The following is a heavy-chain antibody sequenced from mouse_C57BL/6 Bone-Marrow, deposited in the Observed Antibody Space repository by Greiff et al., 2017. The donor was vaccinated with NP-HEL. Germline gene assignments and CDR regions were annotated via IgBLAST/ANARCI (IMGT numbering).Heavy chain of an antibody. V-gene: IGHV1-69*01. D-gene: IGHD1-1*01. Sequence: QVQLQQPGAELVMPGASVKLSCKASGYTFTSYWMHWVKQRPGQGLEWIGEIDPSDSYTNYNQKFKGKSTLTVDKSSSTAYMQLSSLTSEDSAVYYCAREDHYAPYYFDYWGQGTTLTVSS. CDR1: GYTFTSYW. CDR3: AREDHYAPYYFDY. J-gene: IGHJ2*01. CDR2: IDPSDSYT.